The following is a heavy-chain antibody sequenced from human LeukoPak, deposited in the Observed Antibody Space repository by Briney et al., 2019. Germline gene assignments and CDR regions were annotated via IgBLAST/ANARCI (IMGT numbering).Heavy chain of an antibody. J-gene: IGHJ4*02. CDR1: GFTFSNYA. CDR3: TKRGSSSSAFLSDC. CDR2: LSGGGADT. D-gene: IGHD6-6*01. V-gene: IGHV3-23*01. Sequence: GGSLRLSCAASGFTFSNYAMSWVRQAPGKGLEWVSTLSGGGADTYYADSVKGRFTISRDNSKNTLFLQMNSLRADDTAIYYCTKRGSSSSAFLSDCWGQGTLVTVFS.